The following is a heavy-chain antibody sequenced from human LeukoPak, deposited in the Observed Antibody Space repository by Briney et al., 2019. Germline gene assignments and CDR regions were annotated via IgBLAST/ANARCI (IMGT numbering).Heavy chain of an antibody. CDR1: GFTFSSYA. CDR2: ISYDGSNK. Sequence: PGGSLRLSCAASGFTFSSYAMHWVRQAPGKGLEWVAVISYDGSNKYYADSVKGRFTISRDNSKNTLYLQMNSLRAEDTAVYYCARDLAPAAMWHAFGIWGQGTMVTVSS. CDR3: ARDLAPAAMWHAFGI. J-gene: IGHJ3*02. V-gene: IGHV3-30*04. D-gene: IGHD2-2*01.